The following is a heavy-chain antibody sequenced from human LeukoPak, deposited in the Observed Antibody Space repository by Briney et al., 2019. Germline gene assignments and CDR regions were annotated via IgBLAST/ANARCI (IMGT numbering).Heavy chain of an antibody. CDR3: AKAIFGVVSGFDY. D-gene: IGHD3-3*01. J-gene: IGHJ4*02. CDR1: GFTFDDYT. Sequence: GGSLRLSCAASGFTFDDYTMHWVRQAPGKGLEWVSSINWNSGTIGYADSVKGRFTISRDNAKNSMYLQMNSLRAEDMALYYCAKAIFGVVSGFDYWGQGTLVTVSS. V-gene: IGHV3-9*03. CDR2: INWNSGTI.